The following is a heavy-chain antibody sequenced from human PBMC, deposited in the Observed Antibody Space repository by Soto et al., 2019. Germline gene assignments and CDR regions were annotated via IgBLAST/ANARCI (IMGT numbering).Heavy chain of an antibody. CDR3: ARLQGLERLLIDY. Sequence: NPSETLSLTCTVSGGSISSSSYYWGWIRQPPGKGLEWIGSIYYSGSTYYNPSLKSRVTISVDTSKNQFSLKLSSVTAADAAVYYCARLQGLERLLIDYWGQGTLVTVSS. J-gene: IGHJ4*02. D-gene: IGHD1-1*01. CDR2: IYYSGST. CDR1: GGSISSSSYY. V-gene: IGHV4-39*01.